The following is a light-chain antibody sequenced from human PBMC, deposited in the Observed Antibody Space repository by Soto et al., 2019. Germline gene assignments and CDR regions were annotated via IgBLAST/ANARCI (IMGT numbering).Light chain of an antibody. CDR1: SGSVSTNNY. V-gene: IGLV8-61*01. CDR2: STY. J-gene: IGLJ3*02. Sequence: QTVATQEPSFSVSPGATVTLTCGLSSGSVSTNNYPSWYQQTPGQAPRTLIYSTYTRSSGVPDRFSASILGNKAALTITGAQADDESDYYCVLYMGSGIWVFGGGTKLTVL. CDR3: VLYMGSGIWV.